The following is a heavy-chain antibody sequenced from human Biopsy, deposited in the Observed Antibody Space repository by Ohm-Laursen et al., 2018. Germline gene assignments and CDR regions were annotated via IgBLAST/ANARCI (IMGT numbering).Heavy chain of an antibody. D-gene: IGHD3-22*01. V-gene: IGHV4-34*01. Sequence: SETLSLTFTVSGGSISSYYWNWIRQPPGKGLEWIGEINHSGRTNYNPSLKSRVTISVDTSKNQFSLKVRSVTAADTAVYYCVRGVDYYDPYHYYALDVWGQGTTVTVSS. CDR2: INHSGRT. J-gene: IGHJ6*02. CDR1: GGSISSYY. CDR3: VRGVDYYDPYHYYALDV.